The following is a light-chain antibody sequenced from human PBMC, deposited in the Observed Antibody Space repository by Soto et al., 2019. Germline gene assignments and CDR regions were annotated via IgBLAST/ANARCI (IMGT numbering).Light chain of an antibody. V-gene: IGLV2-14*01. CDR1: SSVVGAYNY. Sequence: QSVLTQPASVSGSPGQSIAISCSGTSSVVGAYNYVSWYQQHSGKAPKLVIYDVNYRPSGISDRFSASKSGNTATLTISRLQAEDEADYYCSSYTTSSSYVLGSGTKVTVL. CDR3: SSYTTSSSYV. CDR2: DVN. J-gene: IGLJ1*01.